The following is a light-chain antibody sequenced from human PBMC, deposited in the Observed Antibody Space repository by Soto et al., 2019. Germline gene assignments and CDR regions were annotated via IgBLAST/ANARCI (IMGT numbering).Light chain of an antibody. CDR3: NSYTSTNTLV. V-gene: IGLV2-14*03. CDR2: DVT. J-gene: IGLJ2*01. Sequence: QSARAQPASVSGSPGQSITMSCTGTSSDDGGYNHVSWYQQHPGKAPKLMIYDVTDRPSGVSNRFSGSKSGNTASLAISGLQAEDEADYYCNSYTSTNTLVFGGGTKLTVL. CDR1: SSDDGGYNH.